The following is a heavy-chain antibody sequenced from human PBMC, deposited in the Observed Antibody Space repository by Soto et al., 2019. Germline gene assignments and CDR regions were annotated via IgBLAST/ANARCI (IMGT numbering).Heavy chain of an antibody. Sequence: QVQLQESGPGLVKPSQTLSLTCTVSGGSISSGGYYWTWIRQHPGKGLEWIGYNFNSGITYYNPSLKSRVTISLDTSTNQFALKLSSVTAADTAVYYCARGSSIAGLYYGMDVWGQGTTVTVSS. CDR3: ARGSSIAGLYYGMDV. CDR1: GGSISSGGYY. CDR2: NFNSGIT. D-gene: IGHD6-6*01. V-gene: IGHV4-31*03. J-gene: IGHJ6*02.